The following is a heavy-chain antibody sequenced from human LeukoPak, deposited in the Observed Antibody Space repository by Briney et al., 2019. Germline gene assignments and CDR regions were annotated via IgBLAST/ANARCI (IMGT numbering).Heavy chain of an antibody. CDR1: GFTLAEST. J-gene: IGHJ3*01. CDR3: ARDSRESEMASVSAFDV. D-gene: IGHD5-24*01. V-gene: IGHV3-49*03. CDR2: IRREANGGTP. Sequence: GGSLRLSCTTSGFTLAESTVTWFRQAPGKGPEWVGFIRREANGGTPEYAASLQGRFTISRDNYNSIAYLQMNSLKIEDTALYYCARDSRESEMASVSAFDVWGHGTMVTVSS.